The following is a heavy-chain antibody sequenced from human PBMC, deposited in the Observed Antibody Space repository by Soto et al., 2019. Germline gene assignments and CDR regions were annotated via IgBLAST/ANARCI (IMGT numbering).Heavy chain of an antibody. CDR1: GFTFSSYW. V-gene: IGHV3-74*01. CDR3: VRTSLVVAAATREDY. D-gene: IGHD2-15*01. Sequence: EAQLVESGGGLVQPGGSLRLSCAASGFTFSSYWMHWVRQAPGKGLVWVSRINSEGSSTSYADYVKGRFTISRDNAKHTLYLQMNRLRAEDTAVYYCVRTSLVVAAATREDYWGQGTLVTVSS. J-gene: IGHJ4*02. CDR2: INSEGSST.